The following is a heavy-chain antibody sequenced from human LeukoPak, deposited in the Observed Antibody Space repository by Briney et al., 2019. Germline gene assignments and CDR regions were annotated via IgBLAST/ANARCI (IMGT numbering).Heavy chain of an antibody. CDR1: GGSISSYY. CDR2: IYYRGTT. D-gene: IGHD2-15*01. V-gene: IGHV4-59*01. Sequence: SETLSLTCTVSGGSISSYYWSWIRQPPGKGLEWIGYIYYRGTTNYNPSLKSRVTISLDTSKNQFSLKLSSVTAADTAVYYCASGCSGGSCYDAFDIWGQGTMVTVSS. J-gene: IGHJ3*02. CDR3: ASGCSGGSCYDAFDI.